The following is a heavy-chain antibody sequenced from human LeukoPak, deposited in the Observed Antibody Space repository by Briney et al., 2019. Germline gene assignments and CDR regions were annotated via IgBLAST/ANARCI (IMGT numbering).Heavy chain of an antibody. J-gene: IGHJ4*02. Sequence: PGGSLRLSCAASGFTLSSRGMHWARQAPGKGLEWVAVISYDGSNKYYADSVKGRFTISRDNSKNTLYPQMNSLRAEDTAVYYCALLASPAGYSYGFSLFDYWGQGTLVTVSS. CDR1: GFTLSSRG. V-gene: IGHV3-30*03. CDR2: ISYDGSNK. CDR3: ALLASPAGYSYGFSLFDY. D-gene: IGHD5-18*01.